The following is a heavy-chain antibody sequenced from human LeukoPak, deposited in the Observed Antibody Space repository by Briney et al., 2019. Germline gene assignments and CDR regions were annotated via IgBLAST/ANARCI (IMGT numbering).Heavy chain of an antibody. CDR3: ARPYSYEDY. J-gene: IGHJ4*02. D-gene: IGHD5-18*01. Sequence: SETLSLTCTVYGGSFSGYYWSWIRQPPGKGLEWIGEINHSGSTNYNPSLKSRVTISVDTSKNQFSLKLSSVTAADTAVYYCARPYSYEDYWGQGTLVTVSS. V-gene: IGHV4-34*01. CDR1: GGSFSGYY. CDR2: INHSGST.